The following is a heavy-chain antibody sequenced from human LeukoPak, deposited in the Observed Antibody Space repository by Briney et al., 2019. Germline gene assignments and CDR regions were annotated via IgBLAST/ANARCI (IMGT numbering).Heavy chain of an antibody. J-gene: IGHJ6*02. CDR3: PSTYYYYGMDV. CDR2: ISGSGGST. CDR1: GFTFSSYA. V-gene: IGHV3-23*01. Sequence: GGSLRLSCAASGFTFSSYAMSWVRQAPGKGLEWVSAISGSGGSTYYADSVKGRFTISRDNSKNTLYLQMNGLRAEDTAVYYCPSTYYYYGMDVWGQGTTVTVSS.